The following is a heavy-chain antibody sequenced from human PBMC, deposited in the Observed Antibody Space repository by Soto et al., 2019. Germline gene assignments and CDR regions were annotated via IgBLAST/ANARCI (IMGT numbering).Heavy chain of an antibody. Sequence: GGSLRLSCAASGLTFSSYSMNWVRQAPGKGLEWVSSISSSSSYIYYADSVKGRFTISRDNAKNSLYLQMNSLRAEDTAVYYCARAPWGIAARPPRNWFDPWGQGTLVTVSS. V-gene: IGHV3-21*01. J-gene: IGHJ5*02. CDR3: ARAPWGIAARPPRNWFDP. CDR2: ISSSSSYI. CDR1: GLTFSSYS. D-gene: IGHD6-6*01.